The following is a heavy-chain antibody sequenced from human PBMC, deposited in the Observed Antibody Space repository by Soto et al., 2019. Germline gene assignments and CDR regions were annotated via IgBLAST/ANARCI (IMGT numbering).Heavy chain of an antibody. D-gene: IGHD6-19*01. CDR3: AKATTPGIAVAGTEY. V-gene: IGHV3-30*18. J-gene: IGHJ4*02. Sequence: GGSLRLSCAASGFTFSSYGMHWVRQAPGKGLEWVAVISYDGSNKYYADSVKGRFTISRDNSKNTLYLQMNSLRAEDTAVYYCAKATTPGIAVAGTEYWGQGTLVTVSS. CDR2: ISYDGSNK. CDR1: GFTFSSYG.